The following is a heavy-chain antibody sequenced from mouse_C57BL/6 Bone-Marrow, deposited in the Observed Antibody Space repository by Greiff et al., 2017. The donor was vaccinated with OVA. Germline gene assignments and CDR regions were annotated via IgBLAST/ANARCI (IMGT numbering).Heavy chain of an antibody. J-gene: IGHJ4*01. CDR3: ASYDYDGAYAMDY. Sequence: EVKLVESGPELVKPGDSVKISCKASGYSFTGYFMNWVMQSHGKSLEWIGRINPYNGDTFYNQKFKGKATLTVDKSSSTAHMELRSLTSEDSAVYYCASYDYDGAYAMDYWGQGTSVTVSS. V-gene: IGHV1-20*01. D-gene: IGHD2-4*01. CDR2: INPYNGDT. CDR1: GYSFTGYF.